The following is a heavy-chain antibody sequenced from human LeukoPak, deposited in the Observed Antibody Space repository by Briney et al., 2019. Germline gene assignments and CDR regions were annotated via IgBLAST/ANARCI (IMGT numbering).Heavy chain of an antibody. J-gene: IGHJ4*02. CDR3: AKAAVITGGLYYFDY. CDR2: ISGTGGSI. Sequence: GGSLRLSCAASGFTFSSYAMSWVRQAPGEGLEWGSGISGTGGSIYYADSVKGRFTISRDNSKNTLYLQMNSLRAEDTAVYYCAKAAVITGGLYYFDYWGQGTLVTVSS. D-gene: IGHD5-24*01. V-gene: IGHV3-23*01. CDR1: GFTFSSYA.